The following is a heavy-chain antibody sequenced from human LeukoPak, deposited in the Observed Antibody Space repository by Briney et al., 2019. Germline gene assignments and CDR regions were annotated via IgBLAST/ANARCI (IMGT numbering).Heavy chain of an antibody. CDR1: EFTFSSYG. Sequence: GGCLRLSCAASEFTFSSYGMSWVRQAPGKGLEWVAVISHDGSTKSYVDSLKGRFTISRDNSQDTVYLQMSSLRPEDTAVYYCARPMYYYHNTGLNINYWGQGALVTVSS. CDR2: ISHDGSTK. D-gene: IGHD3-22*01. J-gene: IGHJ4*02. V-gene: IGHV3-30*03. CDR3: ARPMYYYHNTGLNINY.